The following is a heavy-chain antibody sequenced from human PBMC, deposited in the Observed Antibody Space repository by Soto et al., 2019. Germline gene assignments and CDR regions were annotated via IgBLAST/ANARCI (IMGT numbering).Heavy chain of an antibody. CDR2: IGTRGDI. J-gene: IGHJ6*02. V-gene: IGHV3-21*01. D-gene: IGHD2-21*02. Sequence: GSLRLSCAGSGFTFSRYSMNWVRQAPGKGLEWVASIGTRGDIYYAESVKGRLTISRDNAKNSLSLEMDSLRVEDTGVYYCAREETAWPLAYGLDVWGQGTTGTVSS. CDR3: AREETAWPLAYGLDV. CDR1: GFTFSRYS.